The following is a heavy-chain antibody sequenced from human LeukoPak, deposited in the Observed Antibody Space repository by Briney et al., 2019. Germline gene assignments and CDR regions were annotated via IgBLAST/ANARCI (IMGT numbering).Heavy chain of an antibody. CDR2: IIPILGIA. CDR1: GGTFSSYA. D-gene: IGHD6-19*01. Sequence: SVKVSCKASGGTFSSYAISWVRQAPGQGPEWMGRIIPILGIANYAQKFQGRVTITADKSTSTAYMELSSLRSEDTAVYYCAIVSVAGSSPFDYWGQGTLVTVSS. J-gene: IGHJ4*02. CDR3: AIVSVAGSSPFDY. V-gene: IGHV1-69*04.